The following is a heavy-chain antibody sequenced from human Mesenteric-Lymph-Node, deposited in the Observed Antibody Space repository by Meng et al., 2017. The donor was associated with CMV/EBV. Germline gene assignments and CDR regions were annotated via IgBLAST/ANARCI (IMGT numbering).Heavy chain of an antibody. V-gene: IGHV1-2*02. CDR1: ANTFAGYY. Sequence: SANTFAGYYIHWVRQGPEQGLEWMGWINPIVGDPSSPQKFQGRVTLTRDTSITTAYLELSNLKSDDTAFYYCARTPTGYRRGYFDFWGQGTLVTVSS. CDR3: ARTPTGYRRGYFDF. CDR2: INPIVGDP. D-gene: IGHD3-16*02. J-gene: IGHJ4*02.